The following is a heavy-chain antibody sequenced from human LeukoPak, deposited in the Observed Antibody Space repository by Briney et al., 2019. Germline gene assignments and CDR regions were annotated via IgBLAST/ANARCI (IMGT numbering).Heavy chain of an antibody. CDR2: INPNSGGT. J-gene: IGHJ5*02. V-gene: IGHV1-2*06. D-gene: IGHD3-3*01. Sequence: ASVKVSCKASGYTFTGYYMHWVRQAPGQGLEWMGRINPNSGGTDYAQKFQGRVTMTRDTSISTAYMELSRLRSDDTAVYYCARTYYDFWSGSNWFDPWGQGTLVTVSS. CDR1: GYTFTGYY. CDR3: ARTYYDFWSGSNWFDP.